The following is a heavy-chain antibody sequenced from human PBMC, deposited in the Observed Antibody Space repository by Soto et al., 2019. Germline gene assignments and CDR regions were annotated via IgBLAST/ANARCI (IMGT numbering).Heavy chain of an antibody. CDR3: ARGRGYSSSWSIYYFAF. CDR2: IRYDGSNK. Sequence: QEQLVESGGGVVQPGRSLRLSCGASGFTFSSHGMHWVRQAPGKGLEWVAVIRYDGSNKYYADSVKGRFTISRDNSKNTLYLQMNSLRAEDTAVYYCARGRGYSSSWSIYYFAFWGQGTQDVVSS. CDR1: GFTFSSHG. V-gene: IGHV3-33*01. D-gene: IGHD6-13*01. J-gene: IGHJ4*02.